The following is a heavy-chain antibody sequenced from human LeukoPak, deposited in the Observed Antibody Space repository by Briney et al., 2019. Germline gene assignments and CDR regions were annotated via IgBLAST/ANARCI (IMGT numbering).Heavy chain of an antibody. CDR3: ARKNGLDY. Sequence: PGGSLRLSCAASGFTFSSYGMHWVRQAPGKGLEWVAFIRYDGSNKYYADSVKGRFTISRDNAKNSLYLQMNSLRAEDTAVYYCARKNGLDYWGQGTLVTVSS. CDR2: IRYDGSNK. V-gene: IGHV3-30*02. J-gene: IGHJ4*02. CDR1: GFTFSSYG.